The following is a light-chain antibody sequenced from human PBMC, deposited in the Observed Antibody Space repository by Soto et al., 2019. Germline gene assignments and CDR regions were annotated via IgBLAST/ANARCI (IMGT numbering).Light chain of an antibody. CDR3: SSFTSSSDLEVV. V-gene: IGLV2-14*01. CDR1: SNDVGCYNY. CDR2: EVS. Sequence: QSALTQPASVSGSPGQSITVSCTGTSNDVGCYNYVSWYQQHPGKAPKLMIYEVSNRTSGVSNRFSGSKSGNTTSLTISGLQAEDEDDYYCSSFTSSSDLEVVFGGGTKLTVL. J-gene: IGLJ2*01.